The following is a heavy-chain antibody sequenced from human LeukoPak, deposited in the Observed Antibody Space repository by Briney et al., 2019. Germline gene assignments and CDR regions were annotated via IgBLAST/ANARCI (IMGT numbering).Heavy chain of an antibody. CDR2: IYDSGHT. CDR3: ARVDCSCGSCYFIG. J-gene: IGHJ4*02. Sequence: PSGTLSLTCTVSGVSISSGGYYWSWIRQHPGKGLEWIGRIYDSGHTNYNPSLQNRVIISVDPSNSQFYLKLTSVTAADTAVYYCARVDCSCGSCYFIGWGQGTLVTVCS. CDR1: GVSISSGGYY. V-gene: IGHV4-61*08. D-gene: IGHD2-15*01.